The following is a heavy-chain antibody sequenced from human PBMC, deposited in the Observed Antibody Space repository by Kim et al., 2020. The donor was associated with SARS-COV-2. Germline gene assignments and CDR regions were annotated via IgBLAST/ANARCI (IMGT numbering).Heavy chain of an antibody. V-gene: IGHV3-30*14. CDR3: ARPGVVGPTYWFDP. CDR2: ISSDGSYK. J-gene: IGHJ5*02. CDR1: GFTFSAYA. Sequence: GGSLRLSCAASGFTFSAYAMLWVRQAPGKGPEWVAVISSDGSYKFYADSVKGRFTISRDSSKNTLYLQMNSLRAEDTAVYYCARPGVVGPTYWFDPWGEGTLDNVSS. D-gene: IGHD1-26*01.